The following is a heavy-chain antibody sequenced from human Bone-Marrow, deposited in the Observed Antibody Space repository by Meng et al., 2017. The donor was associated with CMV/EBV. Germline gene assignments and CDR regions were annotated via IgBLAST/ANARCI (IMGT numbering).Heavy chain of an antibody. CDR3: AKDHGGLNRGGSGPGD. J-gene: IGHJ4*02. CDR1: GFAFNTYG. D-gene: IGHD3-3*01. V-gene: IGHV3-30*02. CDR2: IRSDGRNK. Sequence: GESLKISCAASGFAFNTYGMHWVRQAPGKGLEWVAFIRSDGRNKYYAESLKGRFTISRDNSKNTLYLQMNNLRAEDTAVYQCAKDHGGLNRGGSGPGDWGQGTLVTGSS.